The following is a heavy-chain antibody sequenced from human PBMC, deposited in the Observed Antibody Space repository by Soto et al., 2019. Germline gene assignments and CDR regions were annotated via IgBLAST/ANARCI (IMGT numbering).Heavy chain of an antibody. V-gene: IGHV3-21*01. CDR3: ARDRGDYGGLVPYSCDR. J-gene: IGHJ5*02. CDR1: GFTFSSYS. D-gene: IGHD2-21*02. Sequence: EVQLVESGGGLVKPGGSPRLSCAASGFTFSSYSMHWVRQAPGKGLEWVSSISSRSRSIYYADSQKGRFTISRDNTKNSLYLQMNNLRAEDTAVYYCARDRGDYGGLVPYSCDRWGQGTLVTVSS. CDR2: ISSRSRSI.